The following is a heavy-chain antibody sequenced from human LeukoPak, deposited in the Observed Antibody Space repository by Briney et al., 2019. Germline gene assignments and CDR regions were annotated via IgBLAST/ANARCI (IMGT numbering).Heavy chain of an antibody. CDR1: GFIASSNY. V-gene: IGHV3-53*01. CDR2: IYSGGST. Sequence: GGSLRLSCTASGFIASSNYMSWVRQAPGKGLEWVSLIYSGGSTYYADSVMGRATLSRDKSNNTLYLRMNSLRAEDTAVYYCATGGRSGVAFESWGQGTLVTVAS. D-gene: IGHD2-15*01. J-gene: IGHJ4*02. CDR3: ATGGRSGVAFES.